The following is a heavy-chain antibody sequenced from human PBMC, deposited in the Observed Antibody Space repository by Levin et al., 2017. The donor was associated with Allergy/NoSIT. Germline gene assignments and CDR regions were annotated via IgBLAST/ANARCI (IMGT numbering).Heavy chain of an antibody. V-gene: IGHV3-7*01. CDR1: GFTFNTYW. CDR3: ARGKISGAN. CDR2: IKQDGSEK. D-gene: IGHD1-14*01. Sequence: GESLKISCAASGFTFNTYWMSWVRQPPGKGLEWVANIKQDGSEKYYVDSVKGRFTISRDNAKNSLFLQMNSLRAEDTAAYYCARGKISGANWGQGSLVTVSS. J-gene: IGHJ4*02.